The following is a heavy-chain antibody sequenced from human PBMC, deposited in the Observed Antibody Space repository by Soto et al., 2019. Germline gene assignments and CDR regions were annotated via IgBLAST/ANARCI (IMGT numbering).Heavy chain of an antibody. J-gene: IGHJ4*02. D-gene: IGHD3-9*01. CDR2: IYPGDFDT. V-gene: IGHV5-51*01. CDR3: ARRRRDILTCSPGTLDY. CDR1: GYSFTNNW. Sequence: GESLNISCKGSGYSFTNNWIGWVRQMPGKGLERMGIIYPGDFDTRYSPSFQVQFNISADKSISTAYLHWSSLKASDTAMYYCARRRRDILTCSPGTLDYWGQVTLVTVSS.